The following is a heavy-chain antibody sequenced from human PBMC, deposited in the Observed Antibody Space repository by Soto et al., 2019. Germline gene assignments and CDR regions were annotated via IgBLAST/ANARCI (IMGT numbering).Heavy chain of an antibody. D-gene: IGHD2-21*02. CDR1: GGSFSSQS. Sequence: PWETLSLTCTIYGGSFSSQSRSWVRQPPGKGLEWIGEIPPGGSPYYNPSLKSRVIISGDASKSQFSLELSSLTAADTAVYYCATYEVTTTIQDYWGQGTQVTVSS. J-gene: IGHJ4*02. V-gene: IGHV4-34*01. CDR2: IPPGGSP. CDR3: ATYEVTTTIQDY.